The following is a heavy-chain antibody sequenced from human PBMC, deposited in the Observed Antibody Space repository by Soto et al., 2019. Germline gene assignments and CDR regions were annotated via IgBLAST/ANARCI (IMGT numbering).Heavy chain of an antibody. J-gene: IGHJ4*02. CDR3: ARVFKPYSTPPGPLEY. D-gene: IGHD6-13*01. Sequence: SETLSLTSTVSGDSTSSGAYYWRWIRQPPGKGLEWIWCIYYSGNTYYNPSLKRRFSISVDTSKNQFSLQLSSVTVPDTAVYYCARVFKPYSTPPGPLEYWGLGPLVT. V-gene: IGHV4-30-4*01. CDR2: IYYSGNT. CDR1: GDSTSSGAYY.